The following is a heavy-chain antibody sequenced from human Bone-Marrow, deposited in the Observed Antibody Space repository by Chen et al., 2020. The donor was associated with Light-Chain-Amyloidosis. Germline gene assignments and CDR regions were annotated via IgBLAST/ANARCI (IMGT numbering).Heavy chain of an antibody. CDR2: IDWDGDK. J-gene: IGHJ3*01. D-gene: IGHD3-3*01. Sequence: QVTVKESGPALVKPTQTLTLTCTFSGFSLSSNGMRLNWIRQPPGKALEWLARIDWDGDKYYTPSLETRLTISKDPSKNQVVLTMTNMDPVDTATYYCARMSFLETSDALDVWGQGTMITVSS. CDR1: GFSLSSNGMR. CDR3: ARMSFLETSDALDV. V-gene: IGHV2-70*04.